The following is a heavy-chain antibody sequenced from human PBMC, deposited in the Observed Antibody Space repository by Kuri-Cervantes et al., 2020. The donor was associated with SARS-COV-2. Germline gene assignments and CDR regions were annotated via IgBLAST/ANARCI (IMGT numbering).Heavy chain of an antibody. CDR3: ARASVAGTTLDY. CDR1: GGTFSSYA. CDR2: IIPIFGTA. Sequence: SVKVSCKASGGTFSSYAISWVRQAPGQGLEWMGGIIPIFGTANYAQKFQGRVTITTDESTSTAYMELSSLRSDDTAVYYCARASVAGTTLDYWGQGTLVTVSS. J-gene: IGHJ4*02. D-gene: IGHD6-19*01. V-gene: IGHV1-69*05.